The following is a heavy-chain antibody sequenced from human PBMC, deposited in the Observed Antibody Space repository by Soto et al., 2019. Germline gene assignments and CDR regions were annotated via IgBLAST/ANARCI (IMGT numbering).Heavy chain of an antibody. Sequence: SETRSLTCTVSGGSFSGYFWTWIRQPPGKGLEWFAEINRGGITNNNPSVESRVSMSVXXXKXXXXLRLXSXTAADTPEYYCVRGPYNYNSRYFDCWGQGTRVTVSS. CDR1: GGSFSGYF. CDR2: INRGGIT. D-gene: IGHD1-1*01. V-gene: IGHV4-34*01. CDR3: VRGPYNYNSRYFDC. J-gene: IGHJ4*02.